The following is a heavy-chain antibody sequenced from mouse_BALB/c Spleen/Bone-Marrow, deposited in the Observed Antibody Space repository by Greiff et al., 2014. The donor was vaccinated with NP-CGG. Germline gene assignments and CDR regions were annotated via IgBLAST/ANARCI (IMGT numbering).Heavy chain of an antibody. D-gene: IGHD1-1*01. CDR2: ISSGSSTI. J-gene: IGHJ1*01. CDR1: GFTFSSFG. V-gene: IGHV5-17*02. CDR3: ARRGSNHWYFDV. Sequence: DVMLVESGGGLVQPGGSRKLSCAASGFTFSSFGMHWVRQAPEKGLEWVAYISSGSSTIYYADTVKGRFTISRDNPKNTLFLQMASLRSEDTAMYYCARRGSNHWYFDVWGAGTTVTVSS.